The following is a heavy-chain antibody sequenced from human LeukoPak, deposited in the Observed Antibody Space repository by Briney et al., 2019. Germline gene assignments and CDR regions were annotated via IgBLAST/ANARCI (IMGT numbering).Heavy chain of an antibody. Sequence: GGSLRLSCAASGFTFSSYGMHWVRQAPGKGLEWVAVISYDGSNKYYADSVKGRFTISRDNSKNTLYLQMNGLRAEDTAVYYCAKDSSSWYDEYYFDYWGQGTLVTVSS. D-gene: IGHD6-13*01. CDR1: GFTFSSYG. CDR2: ISYDGSNK. V-gene: IGHV3-30*18. CDR3: AKDSSSWYDEYYFDY. J-gene: IGHJ4*02.